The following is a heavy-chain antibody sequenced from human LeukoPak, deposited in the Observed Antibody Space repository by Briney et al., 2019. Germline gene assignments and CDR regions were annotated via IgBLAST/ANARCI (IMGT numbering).Heavy chain of an antibody. CDR1: GGSFSGYY. D-gene: IGHD3-16*02. Sequence: PSETLSLTCAVYGGSFSGYYWSWIRQPPGKGLEWIGEINHSGSTNYNPSLKSRVTISVDTSKNQFSLKLSSVTAADTAVYYCARNYVWGSYRYTSWFDPRGQGTLVTVSS. CDR2: INHSGST. V-gene: IGHV4-34*01. CDR3: ARNYVWGSYRYTSWFDP. J-gene: IGHJ5*02.